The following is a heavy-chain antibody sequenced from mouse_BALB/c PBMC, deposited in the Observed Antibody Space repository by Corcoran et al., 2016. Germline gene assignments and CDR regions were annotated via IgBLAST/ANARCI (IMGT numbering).Heavy chain of an antibody. Sequence: EVQLQQSGAELVKPGASVKLSCTASGFNIKDTYMHWVKQRPEQGLEWIGRINPANGNTKYDPKFQGKATITADTSSNTAYLQLSSLTSEDTAVYYCAPEAWFAYWGQGTLVTVSA. CDR1: GFNIKDTY. V-gene: IGHV14-3*02. J-gene: IGHJ3*01. CDR2: INPANGNT. CDR3: APEAWFAY.